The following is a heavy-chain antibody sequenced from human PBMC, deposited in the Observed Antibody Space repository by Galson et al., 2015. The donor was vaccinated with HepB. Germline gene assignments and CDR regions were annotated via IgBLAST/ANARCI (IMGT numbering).Heavy chain of an antibody. CDR3: ARDKGGKYADY. CDR1: GFTVRSND. CDR2: IYGGGST. J-gene: IGHJ4*02. Sequence: SLRLSCAASGFTVRSNDMSWVRQAPGKGLEWVSVIYGGGSTYYADSVKGRFTISRDNSKNALYLQMNSLRAEDTAVYYCARDKGGKYADYWGQGTLVTVSS. V-gene: IGHV3-53*01. D-gene: IGHD1-26*01.